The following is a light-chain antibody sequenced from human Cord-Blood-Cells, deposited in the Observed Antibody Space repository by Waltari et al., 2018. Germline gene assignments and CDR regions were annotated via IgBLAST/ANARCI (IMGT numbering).Light chain of an antibody. J-gene: IGLJ3*02. CDR1: SSDVGSYNL. V-gene: IGLV2-23*01. Sequence: QSALTQPASVSGSPGQSITISCTGPSSDVGSYNLVSWNQQHPGKAPKLMIYEGSKRPSGVSHRFSGSKSGNTASLTISGLQAEDEADYYCCSYAGSSTWVFGGGTKLTVL. CDR3: CSYAGSSTWV. CDR2: EGS.